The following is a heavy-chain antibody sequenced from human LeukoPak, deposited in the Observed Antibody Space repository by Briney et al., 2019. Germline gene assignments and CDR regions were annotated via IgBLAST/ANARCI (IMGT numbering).Heavy chain of an antibody. Sequence: GGSLRLSCAASGFTFSTYSMNWVRQAPGKGLEWVSSITASSASMYYADSVKGRFTISRDNNENSLYLQMNSLRAEDTAVYYCARTYYDILTAYNPYFDYWGQGTLVTVSS. CDR3: ARTYYDILTAYNPYFDY. V-gene: IGHV3-21*01. CDR1: GFTFSTYS. J-gene: IGHJ4*02. D-gene: IGHD3-9*01. CDR2: ITASSASM.